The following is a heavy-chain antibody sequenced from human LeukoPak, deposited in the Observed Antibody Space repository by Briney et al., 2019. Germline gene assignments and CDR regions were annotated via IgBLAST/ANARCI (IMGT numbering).Heavy chain of an antibody. CDR2: ISAYNGNT. Sequence: ASVKVSCKASGYTFTSYGISWVRQAPGQGLEWMGWISAYNGNTNYAQKLQGRVTMTTDTSTSTAYMELRSLRSDDTAVYYCARDDDSSGYDPAGAFDIWGQGTMVTVSS. CDR3: ARDDDSSGYDPAGAFDI. CDR1: GYTFTSYG. D-gene: IGHD3-22*01. V-gene: IGHV1-18*01. J-gene: IGHJ3*02.